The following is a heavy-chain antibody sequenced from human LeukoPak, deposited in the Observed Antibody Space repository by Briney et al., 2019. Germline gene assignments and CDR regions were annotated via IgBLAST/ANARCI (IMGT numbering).Heavy chain of an antibody. J-gene: IGHJ4*02. CDR3: ARVAKIAAAFFDY. Sequence: SETLSLTCTVSGGSISSSSYYWGWIRQPPGKGLEWIGSIYYSGSTYYNPSLKSRVTISVDTSKNQSSLKLSSVTAADTAVYYCARVAKIAAAFFDYWGQGTLVTVSS. V-gene: IGHV4-39*07. CDR2: IYYSGST. D-gene: IGHD6-13*01. CDR1: GGSISSSSYY.